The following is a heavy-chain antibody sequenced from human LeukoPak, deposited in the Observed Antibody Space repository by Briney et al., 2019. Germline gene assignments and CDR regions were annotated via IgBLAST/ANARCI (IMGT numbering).Heavy chain of an antibody. V-gene: IGHV3-7*01. CDR3: GNQCSGGICPEN. Sequence: GGSPRLSCAASGFRFTSYWMTWVRQAPGKGLEWVGNIGQDGSVKNYADSVKGRFTISRDNAKNSVFLQMNSPRAEDTAFYYCGNQCSGGICPENWGRGTLVTVSS. CDR1: GFRFTSYW. CDR2: IGQDGSVK. D-gene: IGHD2-15*01. J-gene: IGHJ4*02.